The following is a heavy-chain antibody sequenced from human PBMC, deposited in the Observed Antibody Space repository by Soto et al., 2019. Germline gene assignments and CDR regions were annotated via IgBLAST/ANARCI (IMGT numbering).Heavy chain of an antibody. CDR1: GGTFSSYA. Sequence: ASVKVSCKASGGTFSSYAISWVRQAPGQGLEWMGGIIPIFGTANYAQKFQGRVTITADESTSTAYMELRSLRSEDTAVYYCARVKRYFDWLSLDYWGQGTLVTVSS. V-gene: IGHV1-69*13. CDR3: ARVKRYFDWLSLDY. CDR2: IIPIFGTA. D-gene: IGHD3-9*01. J-gene: IGHJ4*02.